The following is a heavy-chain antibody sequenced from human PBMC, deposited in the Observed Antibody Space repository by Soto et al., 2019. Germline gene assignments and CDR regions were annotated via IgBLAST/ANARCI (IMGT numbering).Heavy chain of an antibody. D-gene: IGHD3-22*01. Sequence: SETLSLTCTVSGGAISSGDYYWSWIRQPPGKGLEWIGYIYDSGSTYYNPSLKSRVTISVDTSKNQFSLKLSAVTAADTAVYYCARGDYYEILDYWGQGTLVTVSS. CDR3: ARGDYYEILDY. CDR1: GGAISSGDYY. J-gene: IGHJ4*02. CDR2: IYDSGST. V-gene: IGHV4-30-4*01.